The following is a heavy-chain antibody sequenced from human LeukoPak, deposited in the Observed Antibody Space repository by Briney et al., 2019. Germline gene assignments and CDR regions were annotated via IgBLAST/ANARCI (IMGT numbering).Heavy chain of an antibody. CDR2: ISGGGSGGST. Sequence: GGSLRLSCAASGFTFSSSAMSWVRQAPGKGLEWVSSISGGGSGGSTYYADSVKGRFTISRDNSKNTLYLQMNSLRAEDTALYYCAKARGTDYGDYVIFDYWGQGTLVTVSS. D-gene: IGHD4-17*01. V-gene: IGHV3-23*01. CDR1: GFTFSSSA. J-gene: IGHJ4*02. CDR3: AKARGTDYGDYVIFDY.